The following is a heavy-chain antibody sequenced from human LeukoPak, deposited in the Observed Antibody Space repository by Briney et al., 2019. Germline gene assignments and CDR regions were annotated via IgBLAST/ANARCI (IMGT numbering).Heavy chain of an antibody. J-gene: IGHJ5*02. V-gene: IGHV5-51*01. CDR2: IYPGDSDT. D-gene: IGHD6-13*01. CDR3: ASFQPGIAAAATGGWFDP. Sequence: GESLKISCKGSGYSFTSYWIGWVRQMPGKGLEWMGIIYPGDSDTRYSPSFQGQVTISADKSISTAYLQWSSLKASDTAMYYCASFQPGIAAAATGGWFDPWGQGTLVTVSS. CDR1: GYSFTSYW.